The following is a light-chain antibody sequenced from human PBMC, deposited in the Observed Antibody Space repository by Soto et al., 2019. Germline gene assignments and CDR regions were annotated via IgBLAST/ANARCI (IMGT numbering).Light chain of an antibody. CDR2: EVS. J-gene: IGLJ3*02. Sequence: QPVLTQPPSASGSPGQSVTISCTGTSSDVGGYNYVSWYQQHPGIAPKLIIYEVSKRPSGVPDRFSGSKSGNTASLTVSGLQAGDEADYYCSSYAGSNNLLFGGGTKLTVL. CDR3: SSYAGSNNLL. V-gene: IGLV2-8*01. CDR1: SSDVGGYNY.